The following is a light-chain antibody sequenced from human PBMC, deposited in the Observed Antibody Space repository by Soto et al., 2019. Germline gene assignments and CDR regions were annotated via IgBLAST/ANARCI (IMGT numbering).Light chain of an antibody. CDR1: SSDIGAGFD. J-gene: IGLJ1*01. CDR2: GNT. V-gene: IGLV1-40*01. CDR3: QSYENSRTGFYV. Sequence: QSVLTQPPSVSGAPGQRVTISCTGSSSDIGAGFDVHWYQHLPGTAPKLLIYGNTNRPSGVPGRFSGSKSGTSASLVITWLPAGDEGCYFCQSYENSRTGFYVFGTGTKLTVL.